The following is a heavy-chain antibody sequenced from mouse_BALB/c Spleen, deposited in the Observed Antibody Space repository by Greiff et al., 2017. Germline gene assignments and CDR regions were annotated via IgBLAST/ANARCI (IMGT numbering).Heavy chain of an antibody. Sequence: EVQLVESGGGLVKPGGSLKLSCAASGFTFSDYYMYWVRQTPEKRLEWVATISDGGSYTYYPDSVKGRFTISRDNAKNNLYLQMSSLKSEDTAMYYCARERGITTATGAMDYWGQGTSVTVSS. V-gene: IGHV5-4*02. CDR1: GFTFSDYY. J-gene: IGHJ4*01. CDR3: ARERGITTATGAMDY. CDR2: ISDGGSYT. D-gene: IGHD1-2*01.